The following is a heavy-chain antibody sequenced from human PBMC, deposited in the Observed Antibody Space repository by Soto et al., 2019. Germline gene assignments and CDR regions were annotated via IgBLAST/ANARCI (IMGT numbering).Heavy chain of an antibody. CDR2: ISTSSTTI. CDR1: GHTFSSYS. V-gene: IGHV3-48*01. D-gene: IGHD2-8*01. CDR3: VMGYYFDY. J-gene: IGHJ4*02. Sequence: EVQLVESGGGLVQPGGSLRLSCAASGHTFSSYSMNWVRQAPGKGLEWVSDISTSSTTIHYADSVKGRFTISRDNAKNSLYLQMNSLRAEDTAVYYCVMGYYFDYWGQGTLVTVSS.